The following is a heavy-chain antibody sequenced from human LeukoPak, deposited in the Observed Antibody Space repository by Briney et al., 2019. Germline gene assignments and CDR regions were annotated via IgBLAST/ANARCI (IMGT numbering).Heavy chain of an antibody. J-gene: IGHJ4*02. D-gene: IGHD3-9*01. CDR1: GGSFSGYY. V-gene: IGHV4-34*01. Sequence: PSETLSLTCAVYGGSFSGYYWSWIRQPPGKGLEWIGEINHSGSTNYNPSLKSRVTVSLDTSKNQFSLKLNSVTAADTAIYYCARHSTGILTGYYRGLGYFDYWGQGTLVTVSS. CDR3: ARHSTGILTGYYRGLGYFDY. CDR2: INHSGST.